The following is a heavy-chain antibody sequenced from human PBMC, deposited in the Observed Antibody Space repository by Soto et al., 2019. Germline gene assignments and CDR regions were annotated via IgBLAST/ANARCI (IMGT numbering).Heavy chain of an antibody. CDR1: GFTFSSYS. J-gene: IGHJ4*02. Sequence: GGSLRLSCAASGFTFSSYSMNWVRQAPGKGLEWVSSISSSSSYIYYADSVKGRFTISRDNAKNSLYLQMNSLRAEDTAVYYCARELEYSSSSVPFDYWGQGTLVTVSS. CDR2: ISSSSSYI. CDR3: ARELEYSSSSVPFDY. D-gene: IGHD6-6*01. V-gene: IGHV3-21*01.